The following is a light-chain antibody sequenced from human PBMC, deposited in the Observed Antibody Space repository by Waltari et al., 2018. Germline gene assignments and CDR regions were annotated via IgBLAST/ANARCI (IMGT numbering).Light chain of an antibody. CDR3: QQYKDLPRT. J-gene: IGKJ1*01. CDR2: DAS. Sequence: DIQMTQSLSSMSASVGDRVSITCQASQDISIYLSWYQQKPGKAPKVLIYDASNLETGVPSRFTGSRSGTDFTFTISSLQPEDIATYYCQQYKDLPRTFGQGTKVEI. CDR1: QDISIY. V-gene: IGKV1-33*01.